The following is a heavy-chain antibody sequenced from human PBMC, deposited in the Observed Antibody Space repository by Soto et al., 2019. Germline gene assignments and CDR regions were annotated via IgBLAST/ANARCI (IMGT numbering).Heavy chain of an antibody. J-gene: IGHJ5*02. Sequence: QVQLQESGPGLVKPSQTLSLTCTVSGGSISSGGYYWSWIRQHPGKGLEWIGCIYYSGSTYYNPSLKSRVTISVDTSKNQFSLKLSSVTAADTAVYYCARDSITMVRGPSLLVQRTGHWFDPWGQGTLVTVSS. CDR2: IYYSGST. V-gene: IGHV4-31*03. D-gene: IGHD3-10*01. CDR3: ARDSITMVRGPSLLVQRTGHWFDP. CDR1: GGSISSGGYY.